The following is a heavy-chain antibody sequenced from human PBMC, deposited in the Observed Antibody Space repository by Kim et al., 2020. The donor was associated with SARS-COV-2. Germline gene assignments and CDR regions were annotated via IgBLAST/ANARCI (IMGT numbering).Heavy chain of an antibody. Sequence: GGSLRLSCAASGFTFTQYGMHWVRQAPGKGLEWVAVISNDANIKHYADSVKGRFTISRDDSKNTIFLQMNSLRAEDTAVHYCAKDRTMVRPAYPSLFDY. CDR3: AKDRTMVRPAYPSLFDY. CDR2: ISNDANIK. J-gene: IGHJ4*01. CDR1: GFTFTQYG. V-gene: IGHV3-30*18. D-gene: IGHD3-10*01.